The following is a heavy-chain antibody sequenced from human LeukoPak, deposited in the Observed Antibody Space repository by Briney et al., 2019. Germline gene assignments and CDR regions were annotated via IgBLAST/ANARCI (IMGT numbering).Heavy chain of an antibody. Sequence: GGSLRLSCVASGFTFSRYGMDWVRQAPGKGLEWVAFIGSDGSSQFYGDFVQGRFTISRDNSKNTLSLQMNSLRPEDAATYYCAKESGGSSSDFDYWGQGTLVTVSS. J-gene: IGHJ4*02. CDR3: AKESGGSSSDFDY. D-gene: IGHD6-6*01. CDR2: IGSDGSSQ. CDR1: GFTFSRYG. V-gene: IGHV3-30*02.